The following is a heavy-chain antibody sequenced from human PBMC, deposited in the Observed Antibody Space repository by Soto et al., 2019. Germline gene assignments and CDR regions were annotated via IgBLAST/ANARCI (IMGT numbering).Heavy chain of an antibody. CDR3: ARDVWSRASGPPDS. J-gene: IGHJ5*02. CDR1: GFSFDDYA. V-gene: IGHV3-9*01. D-gene: IGHD3-10*01. CDR2: ISWNSGTI. Sequence: PGGSLRLSCAASGFSFDDYAMHWVRQVPGKGLEWITGISWNSGTIGYADSVKGQFTISRDNAKNSLYLQMNSLRAEDTAFYYCARDVWSRASGPPDSWGQGTLVTVSS.